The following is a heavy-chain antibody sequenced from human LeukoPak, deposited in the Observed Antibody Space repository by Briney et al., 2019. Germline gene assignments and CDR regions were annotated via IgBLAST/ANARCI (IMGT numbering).Heavy chain of an antibody. CDR2: IRSKANSYAT. CDR3: TPLWDYYVSSGYFDY. V-gene: IGHV3-73*01. J-gene: IGHJ4*02. Sequence: PGGSLRLSCAASGFTFSGSAMHWVRQASGKGLEWVGRIRSKANSYATAYAASVKGRFTISRDDSKNTAYLQMNSLKTEDTAVYYCTPLWDYYVSSGYFDYWGQGTLVTVSS. D-gene: IGHD3-22*01. CDR1: GFTFSGSA.